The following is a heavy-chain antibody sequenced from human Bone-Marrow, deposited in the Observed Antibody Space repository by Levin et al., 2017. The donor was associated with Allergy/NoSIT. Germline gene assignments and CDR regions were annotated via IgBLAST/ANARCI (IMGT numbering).Heavy chain of an antibody. J-gene: IGHJ4*02. CDR1: GFTFSSYA. D-gene: IGHD2-8*02. CDR3: VKRYWYFDH. V-gene: IGHV3-23*01. Sequence: GSLRLSCAASGFTFSSYAMSWVRQAPGKGLEWVSGISDNGGSTFYADSVKGRFSISRDNSKNTLYLQMNSLRAEDTAVYYCVKRYWYFDHWGQGTLVTVSS. CDR2: ISDNGGST.